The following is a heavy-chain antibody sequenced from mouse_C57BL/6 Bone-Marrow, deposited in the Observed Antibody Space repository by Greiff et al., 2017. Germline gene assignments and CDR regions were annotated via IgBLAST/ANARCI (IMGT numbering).Heavy chain of an antibody. D-gene: IGHD2-3*01. CDR1: GYTFTNYW. CDR2: IYPGGGYT. CDR3: ARRGWLDY. V-gene: IGHV1-63*01. Sequence: VQLQQSGAELVRPGTSVKMSCKASGYTFTNYWIGWAKQRPGHGLEWIGDIYPGGGYTNYNEKFKGKAPMTADKSSSTAYMQFSSLTSEDSAIYYCARRGWLDYWGQGTTLTVSS. J-gene: IGHJ2*01.